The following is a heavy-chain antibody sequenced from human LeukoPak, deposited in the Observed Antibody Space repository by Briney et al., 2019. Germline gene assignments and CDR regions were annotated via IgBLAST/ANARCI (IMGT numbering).Heavy chain of an antibody. J-gene: IGHJ3*02. Sequence: GGSLRLSCAASGFTFSSYGMHWVRQAPGKGLEWVAFIRYDGSNKYYADSVKGRFTISRDNSKNTLYLQMNSLRAEDTAVYYCAKDRRDNYDFWSGYQEADNAFDIWGQGTMVTVSS. D-gene: IGHD3-3*01. CDR1: GFTFSSYG. CDR2: IRYDGSNK. CDR3: AKDRRDNYDFWSGYQEADNAFDI. V-gene: IGHV3-30*02.